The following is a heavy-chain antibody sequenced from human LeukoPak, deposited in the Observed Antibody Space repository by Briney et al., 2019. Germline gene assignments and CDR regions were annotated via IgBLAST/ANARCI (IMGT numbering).Heavy chain of an antibody. Sequence: PGGSLRLSCAASGFTVSSNYMSWVRQAPGKGLEWVSVIYSGGSTYYADSVKGRFTISRDNSKNTLYLQMNSLRAEDTAVYYCARFHPSGSDYYDSSGYLIWGQGTLVTVSS. CDR3: ARFHPSGSDYYDSSGYLI. CDR2: IYSGGST. D-gene: IGHD3-22*01. CDR1: GFTVSSNY. J-gene: IGHJ4*02. V-gene: IGHV3-66*01.